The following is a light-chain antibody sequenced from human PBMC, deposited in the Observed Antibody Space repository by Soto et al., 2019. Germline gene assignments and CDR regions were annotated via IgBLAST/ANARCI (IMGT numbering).Light chain of an antibody. Sequence: SSELTQPPSVSVAPGKTARITCGGNNIGSKSVHWYQQKPGQAPVLVIYYDSDRPSGIPERFSGSNSGNTTTLTISRVEAGDEADYYCQVWDSSSDPVFGTGTKVTVL. V-gene: IGLV3-21*04. CDR2: YDS. CDR1: NIGSKS. J-gene: IGLJ1*01. CDR3: QVWDSSSDPV.